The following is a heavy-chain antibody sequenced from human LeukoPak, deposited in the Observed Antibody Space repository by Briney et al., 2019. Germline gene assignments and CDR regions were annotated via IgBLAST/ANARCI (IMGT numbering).Heavy chain of an antibody. CDR2: ISGSGAST. J-gene: IGHJ4*02. Sequence: GSLRLSCLTSGFTLSTNAMSWVRQAPGKGLEWISGISGSGASTYYADSVKGRFTISRDDSRNTLYLQMNSLRGDDTAVYYCAKDVGKWESLHFFDYWGQGTLVTVSS. V-gene: IGHV3-23*01. CDR1: GFTLSTNA. CDR3: AKDVGKWESLHFFDY. D-gene: IGHD1-26*01.